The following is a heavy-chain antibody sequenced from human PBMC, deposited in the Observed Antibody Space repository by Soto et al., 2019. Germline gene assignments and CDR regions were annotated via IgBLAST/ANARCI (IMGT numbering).Heavy chain of an antibody. D-gene: IGHD1-7*01. V-gene: IGHV1-69*13. CDR1: GGTFSSYA. CDR2: IIPIFGTA. CDR3: ARGNSNNWNYGDDYYYGLDV. Sequence: GASVKVSCKASGGTFSSYAISWVRQAPGQGLEWMGGIIPIFGTANYAQKFQGRVTITADESTSTAYMELSSLRSEDTAVYYCARGNSNNWNYGDDYYYGLDVWGQGTTVTVSS. J-gene: IGHJ6*02.